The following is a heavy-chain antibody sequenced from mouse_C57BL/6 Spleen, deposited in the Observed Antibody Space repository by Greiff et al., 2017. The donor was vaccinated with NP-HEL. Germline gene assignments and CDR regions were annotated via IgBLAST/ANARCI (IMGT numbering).Heavy chain of an antibody. D-gene: IGHD1-1*01. CDR2: ISSGSSTI. V-gene: IGHV5-17*01. CDR1: GFTFSDYG. J-gene: IGHJ2*01. Sequence: EVMLVESGGGLVKPGGSLKLSCAASGFTFSDYGMHWVRQAPEKGLEWVAYISSGSSTIYYADKVKGRFTISRDNAKNTLFLQMPSLRSEDTAMYYCARPGPPYYYGLDYWGQGTTLTVSS. CDR3: ARPGPPYYYGLDY.